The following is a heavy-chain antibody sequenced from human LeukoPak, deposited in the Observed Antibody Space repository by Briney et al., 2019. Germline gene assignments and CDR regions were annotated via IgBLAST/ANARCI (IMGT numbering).Heavy chain of an antibody. J-gene: IGHJ3*02. CDR1: GFTFSTFD. V-gene: IGHV3-9*03. CDR3: AKDFARVGPTSAFDI. CDR2: ISWDSGSF. D-gene: IGHD1-26*01. Sequence: PGGSLRLSCAASGFTFSTFDMIWVRQPPGKGLEWVSSISWDSGSFVYADSVKGRFTISRDKAKNSLYVQMNRRRREDMAFYYCAKDFARVGPTSAFDIWGQGTMLTASS.